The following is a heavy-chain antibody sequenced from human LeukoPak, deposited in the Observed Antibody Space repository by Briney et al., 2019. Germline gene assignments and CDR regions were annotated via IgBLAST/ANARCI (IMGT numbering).Heavy chain of an antibody. Sequence: GGSLRLSCAASGFIFSSYGMNWVRQVPGKGLEWISYISNSGSTIIYADSVKGRFTISRDNAKNSLYLQMNSLRAEDTAVYYCARALGAHFTTVFDYWGQGTLVTVSS. V-gene: IGHV3-48*01. J-gene: IGHJ4*02. CDR1: GFIFSSYG. CDR2: ISNSGSTI. CDR3: ARALGAHFTTVFDY. D-gene: IGHD1-14*01.